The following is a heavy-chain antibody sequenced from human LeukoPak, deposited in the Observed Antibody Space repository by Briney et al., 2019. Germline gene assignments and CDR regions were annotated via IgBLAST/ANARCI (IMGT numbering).Heavy chain of an antibody. CDR2: IWDVENNE. Sequence: GGSLRLSCAASGFTFSSFGMHWVRQAPGKGLEWVAIIWDVENNEYYADSVKGRFTISRDNSKNTVYLQMNSLRAEDTAVYYCASLYSSSWYGGGYWGQGTLVTVSS. J-gene: IGHJ4*02. D-gene: IGHD6-13*01. V-gene: IGHV3-33*01. CDR3: ASLYSSSWYGGGY. CDR1: GFTFSSFG.